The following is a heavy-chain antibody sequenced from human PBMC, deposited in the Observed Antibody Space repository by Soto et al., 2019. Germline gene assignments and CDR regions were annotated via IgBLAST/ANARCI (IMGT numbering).Heavy chain of an antibody. CDR1: GGSISSYY. V-gene: IGHV4-59*01. J-gene: IGHJ6*02. CDR2: IYYSGST. D-gene: IGHD5-12*01. CDR3: ARGDSGYDFYYYYGMDV. Sequence: SETLSLTCTVSGGSISSYYWSWIRQPPGKGLEWIGYIYYSGSTNYNPSLKSRVTISVDTSKNQFSLKLSSVTAADTAVYYCARGDSGYDFYYYYGMDVWGQGTTVTVSS.